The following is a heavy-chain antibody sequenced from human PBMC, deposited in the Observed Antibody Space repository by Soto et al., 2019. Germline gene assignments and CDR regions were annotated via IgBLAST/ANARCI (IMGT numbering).Heavy chain of an antibody. CDR1: GFTFGTYA. J-gene: IGHJ4*02. CDR3: AREYRTSSQFDY. D-gene: IGHD6-6*01. Sequence: EVQLLEAGGGLVQPGGSLRLSCEASGFTFGTYAMSWVRQAPGKGLEWVSGITGSGGSTDYADSVKGRFTISRDTSRNTLYLQMSRLSVEDTAIYYCAREYRTSSQFDYWGQGTLVTVSS. V-gene: IGHV3-23*01. CDR2: ITGSGGST.